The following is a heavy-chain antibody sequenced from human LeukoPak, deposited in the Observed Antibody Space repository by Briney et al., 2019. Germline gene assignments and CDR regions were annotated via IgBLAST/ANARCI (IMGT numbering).Heavy chain of an antibody. CDR2: ISGGRDNT. D-gene: IGHD6-19*01. CDR1: GFTLSIYA. Sequence: GGSLRLSCAASGFTLSIYAMSWVRQAPGKGLEWVSAISGGRDNTYYADSVKGRFTISRDTSKNTLYLQMNSLRAEDAAVYYCARPSFSSGSYFDHWGQGTLVTVSS. CDR3: ARPSFSSGSYFDH. V-gene: IGHV3-23*01. J-gene: IGHJ4*02.